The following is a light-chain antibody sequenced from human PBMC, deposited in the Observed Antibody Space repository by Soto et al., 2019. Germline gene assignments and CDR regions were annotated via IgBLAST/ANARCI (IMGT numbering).Light chain of an antibody. V-gene: IGLV4-69*01. CDR3: QTWSTGVLV. CDR1: CGHSRYA. CDR2: VNSDGSH. J-gene: IGLJ2*01. Sequence: QAVLTQSPSASASLGASVKLTCTLTCGHSRYAIAWHQHQPEKRPQYLMKVNSDGSHTKGDGIPARFSGSSSGTERYLTISSLQSEDEDDYYCQTWSTGVLVFGGGTKLTVL.